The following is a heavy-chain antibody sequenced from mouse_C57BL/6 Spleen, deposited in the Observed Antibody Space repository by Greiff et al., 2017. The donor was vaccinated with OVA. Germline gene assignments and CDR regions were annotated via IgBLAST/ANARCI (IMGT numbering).Heavy chain of an antibody. CDR3: ARKTDYSNPYWYFDV. Sequence: VQLQQPGAELVKPGASVKLSCKASGYTFTSYWMHWVKQRPGRGLEWIGRIDPNSGGTKYNEKFKSKATLTVDNPSSTAYMQLSSLTSEDSAVYYCARKTDYSNPYWYFDVWGTGTTVTVSS. CDR1: GYTFTSYW. D-gene: IGHD2-5*01. J-gene: IGHJ1*03. V-gene: IGHV1-72*01. CDR2: IDPNSGGT.